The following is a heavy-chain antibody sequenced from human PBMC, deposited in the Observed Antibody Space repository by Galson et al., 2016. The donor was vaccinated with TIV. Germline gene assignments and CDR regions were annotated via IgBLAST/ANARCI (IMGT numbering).Heavy chain of an antibody. CDR2: IYYNNEK. V-gene: IGHV2-5*01. D-gene: IGHD3-10*01. J-gene: IGHJ4*02. CDR3: ARYFYGSGSSSHFDY. Sequence: PALVKPTQTLTLTCTFSEFSLSSSGVGVGWIRQPPGKALEWLALIYYNNEKRYSPSLNNRLTFTRDTSKNQAVLTMTNMGAVDTGTYYCARYFYGSGSSSHFDYWGQGTLVTVSS. CDR1: EFSLSSSGVG.